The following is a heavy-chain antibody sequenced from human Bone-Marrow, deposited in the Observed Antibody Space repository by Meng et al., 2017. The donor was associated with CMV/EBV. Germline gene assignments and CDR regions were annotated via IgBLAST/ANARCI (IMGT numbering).Heavy chain of an antibody. CDR1: GYTFTSYD. CDR2: MSPNSGNT. Sequence: ASVKVSCKASGYTFTSYDINWVRQATGQGLEWMGWMSPNSGNTGYAQKFQGRVTMTRNTSISTAYMELSSLRSEDTAVYYCARGGRVVPAARVIRGYYGMDVWGQGTTVTVSS. V-gene: IGHV1-8*01. J-gene: IGHJ6*02. D-gene: IGHD2-2*01. CDR3: ARGGRVVPAARVIRGYYGMDV.